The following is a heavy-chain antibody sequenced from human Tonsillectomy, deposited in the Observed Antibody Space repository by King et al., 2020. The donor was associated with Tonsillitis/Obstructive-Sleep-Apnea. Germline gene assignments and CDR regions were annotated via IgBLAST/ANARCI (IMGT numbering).Heavy chain of an antibody. Sequence: VQLPQWGAGLLKSSETLSLTCAVYGGSFSGYYWSWIRQPPGKGLEWIGEINHSGSTNYNPSLKSRVTISVDTSKNQFSLKLSSVTAADTAVYYCARGEERLAGKSFDYWGQGTLVTVSS. D-gene: IGHD1-14*01. CDR2: INHSGST. V-gene: IGHV4-34*01. CDR3: ARGEERLAGKSFDY. J-gene: IGHJ4*02. CDR1: GGSFSGYY.